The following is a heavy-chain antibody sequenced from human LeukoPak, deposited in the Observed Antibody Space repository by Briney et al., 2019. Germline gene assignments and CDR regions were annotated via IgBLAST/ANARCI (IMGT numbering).Heavy chain of an antibody. CDR1: IGSISSSKW. D-gene: IGHD1/OR15-1a*01. V-gene: IGHV4-4*02. J-gene: IGHJ6*02. CDR3: AGQKWEQQGRDYYFNGLDV. Sequence: SETLSLTCSVSIGSISSSKWWSWVRQSPVKGLEWIGEIYLYGTTNYNPSFTSRVTMSVDRSRNQFSLKLTSVTAADTAVYYCAGQKWEQQGRDYYFNGLDVWGPGTTVIVSS. CDR2: IYLYGTT.